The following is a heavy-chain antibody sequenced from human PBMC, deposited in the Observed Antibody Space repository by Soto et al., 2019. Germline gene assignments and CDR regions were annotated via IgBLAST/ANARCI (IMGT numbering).Heavy chain of an antibody. CDR1: GYTFTSYA. V-gene: IGHV1-3*01. CDR3: ATTDGYTSHDAFDI. Sequence: ASVKVSCKASGYTFTSYAMHWVRQAPGQRLEWMGWINAGNGNTKYSQKFQGRVTMTRDTSTSTVYMELSSLRSEDTAVYYCATTDGYTSHDAFDIWGQGTMVTVSS. CDR2: INAGNGNT. J-gene: IGHJ3*02. D-gene: IGHD1-1*01.